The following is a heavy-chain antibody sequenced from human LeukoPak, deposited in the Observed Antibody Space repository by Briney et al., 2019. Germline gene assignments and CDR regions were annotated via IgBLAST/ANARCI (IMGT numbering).Heavy chain of an antibody. Sequence: PGGSLRLSCAASGFTFSSYAMSWVRQAPGKGLEWVSAISGSGGSTYYADSVKGRFTISRDNSKNTLYLQMNSLRAEDTAVYYCAKRRDYYDCSGYYLYYFDYWGQGTLVTVSS. J-gene: IGHJ4*02. CDR2: ISGSGGST. V-gene: IGHV3-23*01. D-gene: IGHD3-22*01. CDR3: AKRRDYYDCSGYYLYYFDY. CDR1: GFTFSSYA.